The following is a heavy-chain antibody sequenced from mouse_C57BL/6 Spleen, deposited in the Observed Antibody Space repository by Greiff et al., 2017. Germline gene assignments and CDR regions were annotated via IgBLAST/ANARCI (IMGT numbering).Heavy chain of an antibody. J-gene: IGHJ2*01. D-gene: IGHD1-1*01. CDR3: ARYGTVVANNYFDY. CDR2: IRNKANGYTT. V-gene: IGHV7-3*01. CDR1: GFTFTDYY. Sequence: EVQGVESGGGLVQPGGSLSLSCAASGFTFTDYYMSWVRQPPGKALEWLGFIRNKANGYTTEYSASVKGRFTISRDNSQSILYIQMNALRAEDSATYYCARYGTVVANNYFDYWGQGTTLTVSS.